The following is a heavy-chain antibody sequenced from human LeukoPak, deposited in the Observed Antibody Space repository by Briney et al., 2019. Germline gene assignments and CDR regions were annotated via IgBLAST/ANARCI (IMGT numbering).Heavy chain of an antibody. D-gene: IGHD6-6*01. CDR2: ISSSSSYT. CDR1: GFTFSDYY. V-gene: IGHV3-11*03. CDR3: ARRLWGEITARPLDY. J-gene: IGHJ4*02. Sequence: GGSLRLSCAASGFTFSDYYMSWIRQAPGKGLEWVSYISSSSSYTNYADSVKGRFTISRDNAKNSLYLQMNSLRAEDTAVYYCARRLWGEITARPLDYWGQGTLVTVSS.